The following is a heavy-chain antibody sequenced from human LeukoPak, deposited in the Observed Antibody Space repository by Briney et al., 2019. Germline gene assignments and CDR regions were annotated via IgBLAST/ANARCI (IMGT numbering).Heavy chain of an antibody. D-gene: IGHD1-26*01. CDR3: ATGGSYGHNAFDI. CDR1: GYTLTELS. CDR2: FDPEDGET. Sequence: ASVKVPCKVSGYTLTELSMHWVRQAPGKGLEWMGGFDPEDGETIYAQKFQGRVTMTEDTSTDTAYMELSSLRSEDTAVYYCATGGSYGHNAFDIWGQGTMVTVSS. V-gene: IGHV1-24*01. J-gene: IGHJ3*02.